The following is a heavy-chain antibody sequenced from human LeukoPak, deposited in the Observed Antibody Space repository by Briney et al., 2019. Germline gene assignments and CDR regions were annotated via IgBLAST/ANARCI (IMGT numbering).Heavy chain of an antibody. J-gene: IGHJ4*02. CDR3: AKGGWGTVLDY. Sequence: GGSLRLSCAASGFAFSNYAMPWVRQAPGKGLEWVSTISGSGDSTYYSDSVKGRFTISRDNSENTLYLQLNSLRAEDTAVYYCAKGGWGTVLDYWGQGTLVTVSP. V-gene: IGHV3-23*01. CDR2: ISGSGDST. CDR1: GFAFSNYA. D-gene: IGHD3-16*01.